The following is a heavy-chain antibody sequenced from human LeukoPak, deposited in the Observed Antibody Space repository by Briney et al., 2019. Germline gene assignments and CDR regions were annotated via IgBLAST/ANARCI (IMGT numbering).Heavy chain of an antibody. V-gene: IGHV3-7*04. Sequence: GGSLRLSCAASGFTFSSYWMSWVRQAPGKGLEWVANIKQDGSEKYYVDSVRGRFAISRDNAENSLYLQMNSLRPEDTAMCYCTGETYYFDHWGQGALVTVSS. J-gene: IGHJ4*02. CDR1: GFTFSSYW. CDR3: TGETYYFDH. CDR2: IKQDGSEK.